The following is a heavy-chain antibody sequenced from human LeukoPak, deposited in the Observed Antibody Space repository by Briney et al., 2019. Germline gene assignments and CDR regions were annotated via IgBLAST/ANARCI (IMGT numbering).Heavy chain of an antibody. V-gene: IGHV1-24*01. Sequence: ASVKVSCKVSGYTLTELSMHWVRQAPGKGLEWMGGFDPEDGETIYAQKFQGRVIMTEDTSTDTAYMELSSLRSEDTAVYYCARDSSPSSSWCLNFDYWGQGTLVTVSS. CDR2: FDPEDGET. J-gene: IGHJ4*02. CDR3: ARDSSPSSSWCLNFDY. D-gene: IGHD6-13*01. CDR1: GYTLTELS.